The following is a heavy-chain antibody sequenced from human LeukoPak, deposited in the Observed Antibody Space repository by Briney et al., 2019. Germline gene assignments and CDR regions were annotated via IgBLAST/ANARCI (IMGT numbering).Heavy chain of an antibody. CDR2: IIPIFGTA. J-gene: IGHJ4*02. D-gene: IGHD2-2*01. CDR1: GGTFSSYA. Sequence: SVKVSCKASGGTFSSYAISWVRQAPGQGLEWMGGIIPIFGTANYAQKFQGRVTITADESTSKAYMELSSLRSEDTAVYYCASSSTKGGYFDYWGQGTLVTVSS. CDR3: ASSSTKGGYFDY. V-gene: IGHV1-69*13.